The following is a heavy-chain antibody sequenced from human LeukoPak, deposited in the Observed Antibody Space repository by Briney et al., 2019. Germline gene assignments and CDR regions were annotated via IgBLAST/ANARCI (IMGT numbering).Heavy chain of an antibody. V-gene: IGHV3-23*01. CDR3: AKAPVTTCRGAFCYPFDY. J-gene: IGHJ4*02. Sequence: GGSLRLSCAASGFTLSSYAMSWVRQAPGKGLEWVSAISDTGNTYHADSVKGRFTISRDSSKNTLFFQMNRLRPEDAAVYYCAKAPVTTCRGAFCYPFDYWGLGTLVTVSS. CDR2: ISDTGNT. D-gene: IGHD2-15*01. CDR1: GFTLSSYA.